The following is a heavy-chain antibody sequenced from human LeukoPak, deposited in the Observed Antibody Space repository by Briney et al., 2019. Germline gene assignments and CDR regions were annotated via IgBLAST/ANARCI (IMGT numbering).Heavy chain of an antibody. Sequence: SETLSLTCTVSGGSISSYYWSWIRQHPGKGLEWIGYIYYSGSTYYNPSLKSRVTISVDTSKNQFSLKLSSVTAADTAVYYCARGHYYDSSGYYCDYWGQGTLVTVSS. D-gene: IGHD3-22*01. CDR2: IYYSGST. V-gene: IGHV4-59*06. CDR3: ARGHYYDSSGYYCDY. J-gene: IGHJ4*02. CDR1: GGSISSYY.